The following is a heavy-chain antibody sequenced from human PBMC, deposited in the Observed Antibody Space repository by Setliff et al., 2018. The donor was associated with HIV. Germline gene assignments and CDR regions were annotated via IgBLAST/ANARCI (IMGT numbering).Heavy chain of an antibody. V-gene: IGHV4-4*09. CDR2: VSTSGSV. D-gene: IGHD6-19*01. CDR1: GGSISSYY. CDR3: ARSPRIGVAGEFEY. J-gene: IGHJ4*02. Sequence: SETLSLTCTVSGGSISSYYWSWIRQPPGKGLEWIGYVSTSGSVNYNPSLNSRVTISVDTSKNQFSLKVNSVTAADTAVYYCARSPRIGVAGEFEYWGQGTLVTVSS.